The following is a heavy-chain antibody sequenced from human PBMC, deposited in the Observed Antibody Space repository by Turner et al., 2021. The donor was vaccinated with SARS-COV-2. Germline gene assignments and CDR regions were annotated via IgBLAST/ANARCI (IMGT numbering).Heavy chain of an antibody. J-gene: IGHJ4*02. V-gene: IGHV4-31*03. D-gene: IGHD6-13*01. CDR3: ATYIAGAGGTGY. Sequence: QVQLQESGPGLVKPSQTLSLTCTVSGDSITRGGYYYNWIRQRPGKGLEWIGNIYKGGSTSYNPTLKSRVSIAVGASVNQFSLQLTSVTAADTAVYYCATYIAGAGGTGYWGQGTLVTVSS. CDR2: IYKGGST. CDR1: GDSITRGGYY.